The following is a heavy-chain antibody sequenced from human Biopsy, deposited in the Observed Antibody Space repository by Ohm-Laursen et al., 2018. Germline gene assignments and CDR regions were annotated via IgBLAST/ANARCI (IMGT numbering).Heavy chain of an antibody. Sequence: GTLSFTCSVSGGSIDFKYWTWIRQSADKGLEWIGRITPTGVTHYNPSLESRVTMSLDTSKKLFSLKLSSVTAADTAMYYCARSNGYGDYRFDDWGQGTLVTVAS. V-gene: IGHV4-4*07. CDR1: GGSIDFKY. CDR2: ITPTGVT. CDR3: ARSNGYGDYRFDD. D-gene: IGHD4-11*01. J-gene: IGHJ4*02.